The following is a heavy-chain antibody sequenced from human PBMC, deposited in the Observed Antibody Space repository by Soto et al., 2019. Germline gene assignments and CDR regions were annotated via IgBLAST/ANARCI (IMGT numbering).Heavy chain of an antibody. CDR2: IGGRADNT. CDR3: AMGFEVGEVPY. D-gene: IGHD3-10*01. CDR1: GFPFSNFA. J-gene: IGHJ4*02. Sequence: EVQLLESGGGLVRPGGSLRLSCTTSGFPFSNFAMSWVRQAPGKGLEWVCTIGGRADNTYYVDSVKGRFTISRDMSKSTLFLQINSLGGQATAVYYSAMGFEVGEVPYWGQGTRVSVS. V-gene: IGHV3-23*01.